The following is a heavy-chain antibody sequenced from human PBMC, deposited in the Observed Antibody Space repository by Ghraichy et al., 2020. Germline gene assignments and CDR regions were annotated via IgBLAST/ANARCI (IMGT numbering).Heavy chain of an antibody. Sequence: ASVKVSCKASGYTFTSYYMHWVRQAPGQGLEWMGIINPSGGSTSYAQKFQGRVTMTRDTSTSTVYMELSSLRSEDTAVYYCARPSIPYSGYDFYFDYWGQGTLVTVSS. CDR3: ARPSIPYSGYDFYFDY. V-gene: IGHV1-46*01. J-gene: IGHJ4*02. D-gene: IGHD5-12*01. CDR2: INPSGGST. CDR1: GYTFTSYY.